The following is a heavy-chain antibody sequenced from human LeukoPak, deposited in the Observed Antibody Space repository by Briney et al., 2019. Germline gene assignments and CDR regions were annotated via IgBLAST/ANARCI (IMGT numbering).Heavy chain of an antibody. CDR2: IKSKTDGGTT. D-gene: IGHD3-3*01. CDR1: GFTFSDAW. Sequence: GGSLRLSCAASGFTFSDAWMHWVRQAPGKGLEWVGLIKSKTDGGTTDYAAPVKGRFTISRDDSKNTLYLQMNSLKTEDTAVYYCTRVYDLDYWGQGTLVTVSS. J-gene: IGHJ4*02. V-gene: IGHV3-15*07. CDR3: TRVYDLDY.